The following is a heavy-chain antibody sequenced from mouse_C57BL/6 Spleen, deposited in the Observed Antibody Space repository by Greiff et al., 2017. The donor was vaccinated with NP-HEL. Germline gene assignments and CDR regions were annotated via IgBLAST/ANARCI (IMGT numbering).Heavy chain of an antibody. D-gene: IGHD2-4*01. J-gene: IGHJ1*03. CDR3: ARYHYDYAYWYFDV. Sequence: SGPELVKPGASVKISCKASGYSFTGYYMNWVKQSPEKSLEWIGEINPSTGGTTYNQKFKAKATLTVDKSSSTAYMQLKSLTSEDSAVYYCARYHYDYAYWYFDVWGTGTTVTVSS. CDR2: INPSTGGT. V-gene: IGHV1-42*01. CDR1: GYSFTGYY.